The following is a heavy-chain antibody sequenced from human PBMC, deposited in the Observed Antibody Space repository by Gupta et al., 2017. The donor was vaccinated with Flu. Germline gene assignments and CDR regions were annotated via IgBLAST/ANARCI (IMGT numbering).Heavy chain of an antibody. CDR2: VYASGST. D-gene: IGHD2-15*01. Sequence: QVQLHESGPGLVKPSQTLSLTCTVSGASISSGSYYWTWIRQSAGKGLEWIGRVYASGSTIYNPSLRGRVTISIDTSKNQLSLKLSYVTAADTAVYYCARVVVSSGQWLDPWGQVALVTVS. V-gene: IGHV4-61*02. CDR1: GASISSGSYY. CDR3: ARVVVSSGQWLDP. J-gene: IGHJ5*02.